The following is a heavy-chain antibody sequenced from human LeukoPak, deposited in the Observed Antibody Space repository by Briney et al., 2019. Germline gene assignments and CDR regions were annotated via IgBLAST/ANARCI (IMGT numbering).Heavy chain of an antibody. CDR1: GFTFSSYS. CDR3: ARADSSGYYLTYYYYYMDV. D-gene: IGHD3-22*01. Sequence: GGSLRLSCAASGFTFSSYSMNWVRQAPGKGLEWVSSISSSSSYIYYADSVKGRFTISRDNAKNSLYLQVNSLRAEDTAVYYCARADSSGYYLTYYYYYMDVWGKGTTVTVSS. J-gene: IGHJ6*03. CDR2: ISSSSSYI. V-gene: IGHV3-21*01.